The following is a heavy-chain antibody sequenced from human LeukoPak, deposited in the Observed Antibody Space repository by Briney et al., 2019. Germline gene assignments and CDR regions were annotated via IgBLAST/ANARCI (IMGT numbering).Heavy chain of an antibody. CDR1: GGSISSYY. V-gene: IGHV4-59*01. CDR3: ARASGGGFDY. Sequence: PSETLSLTCTVSGGSISSYYWSWIRQSPGKGLEWIGYIYYSGSTNYNPSLKSRVTISVDTSKNQFSLKLSSVTAADTAVYYCARASGGGFDYWGQGTLVTVSS. J-gene: IGHJ4*02. D-gene: IGHD3-10*01. CDR2: IYYSGST.